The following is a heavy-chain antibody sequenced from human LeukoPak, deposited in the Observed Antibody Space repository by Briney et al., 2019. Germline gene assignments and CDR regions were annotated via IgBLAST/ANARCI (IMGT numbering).Heavy chain of an antibody. CDR3: ARDPGRGYYAD. D-gene: IGHD3-22*01. CDR2: IHPNSGGT. Sequence: ASVKVSCKASAYTFTGSYIHWVRQAPGQGLEWMGWIHPNSGGTNSAQRFQGRVTMSRDTSISTAYMELSRLRSDDTAVYYCARDPGRGYYADWGQGTLVAVSS. J-gene: IGHJ4*02. CDR1: AYTFTGSY. V-gene: IGHV1-2*02.